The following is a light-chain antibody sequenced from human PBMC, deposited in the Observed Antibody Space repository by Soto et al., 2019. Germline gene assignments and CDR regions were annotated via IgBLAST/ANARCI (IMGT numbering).Light chain of an antibody. Sequence: DIQMTQSPTSLSASVGDRVTITCRASQGIRNFVAWYPQKPGKAPKLLIYAASTLQSGVPSRFSGSGSGTDFTLTFNSLQPEDVATYSCQKYSSVPVFGPGTKVEIK. J-gene: IGKJ3*01. CDR3: QKYSSVPV. CDR2: AAS. V-gene: IGKV1-27*01. CDR1: QGIRNF.